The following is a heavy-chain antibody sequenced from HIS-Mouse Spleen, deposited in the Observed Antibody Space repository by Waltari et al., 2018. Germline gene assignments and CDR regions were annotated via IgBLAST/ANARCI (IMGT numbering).Heavy chain of an antibody. Sequence: QVQLVESGGGVVQPGRSLRLCFAASGFTFSSFGMPWVRPAPGKGLEWVAVISYDGSNKYYADSVKGRFTISRDNSKNTLYLQMNSLRAEDTAVYYCAKGGTGTTFAFDIWGQGTMVTVSS. D-gene: IGHD1-1*01. V-gene: IGHV3-30*18. CDR2: ISYDGSNK. J-gene: IGHJ3*02. CDR1: GFTFSSFG. CDR3: AKGGTGTTFAFDI.